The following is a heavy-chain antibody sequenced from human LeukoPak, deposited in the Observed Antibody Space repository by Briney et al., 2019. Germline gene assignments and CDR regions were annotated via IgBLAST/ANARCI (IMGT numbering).Heavy chain of an antibody. CDR1: GGSISCYY. CDR2: IYYSGST. Sequence: PSETLSLTCTVSGGSISCYYWSWIRQPPGKGLEWIGYIYYSGSTNYNPSLKSRVTISVDTSKNQFSLKLSSVTAADTAVYYCARDLPSSIAAHWGQGTLVTVSS. D-gene: IGHD6-6*01. V-gene: IGHV4-59*01. CDR3: ARDLPSSIAAH. J-gene: IGHJ4*02.